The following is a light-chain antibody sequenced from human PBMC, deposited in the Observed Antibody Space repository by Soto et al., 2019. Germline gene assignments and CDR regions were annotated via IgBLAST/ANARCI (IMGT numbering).Light chain of an antibody. J-gene: IGKJ1*01. V-gene: IGKV3-20*01. Sequence: EIVLTQSPGTLSLSPGERATLSCRASQSVSSNYLAWYQQKPGQAPRLLIYGASSRATGITDRFSGSESGTDFTLTISRLEPEDFAVYYCQQYGSSPWTFGQGTKVEIK. CDR2: GAS. CDR1: QSVSSNY. CDR3: QQYGSSPWT.